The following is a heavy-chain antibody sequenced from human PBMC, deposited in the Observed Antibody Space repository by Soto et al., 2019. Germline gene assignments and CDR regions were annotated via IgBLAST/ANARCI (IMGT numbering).Heavy chain of an antibody. Sequence: QVQLVQSGAEVKKPGASVKVSCKASGYTFTRYGISWVRQAPGQGLEWMGWISAYNGNINYAQKLQRRVTMTTDTSTSTAYIELRXLXXXXXXXXXXXXXXXXXDXXXKGTLVTVSS. J-gene: IGHJ4*02. CDR1: GYTFTRYG. CDR3: XXXXXXXDX. CDR2: ISAYNGNI. V-gene: IGHV1-18*01.